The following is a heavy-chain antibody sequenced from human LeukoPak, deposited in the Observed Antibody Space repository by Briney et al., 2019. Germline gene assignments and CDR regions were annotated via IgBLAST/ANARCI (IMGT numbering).Heavy chain of an antibody. Sequence: PSQTLSLTCTVSGGSISSGSYYWSWIRQPAGKGLEWIGRIYTSGSTNYNPSLKSRVTISVDTSKNQFSLKLSSVTAADTAVYYCARDRYYYDILTGYSGPDAFDIWGQGTMVTVSS. CDR1: GGSISSGSYY. V-gene: IGHV4-61*02. J-gene: IGHJ3*02. CDR3: ARDRYYYDILTGYSGPDAFDI. CDR2: IYTSGST. D-gene: IGHD3-9*01.